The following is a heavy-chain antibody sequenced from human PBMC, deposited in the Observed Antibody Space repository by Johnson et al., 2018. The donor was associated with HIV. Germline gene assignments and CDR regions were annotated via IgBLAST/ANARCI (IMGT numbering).Heavy chain of an antibody. V-gene: IGHV3-30*02. Sequence: QVQLVESGGGVVQPGGSLRLSCAASGFTFSSYGMHWVRQAPGKGLEWVAFIRYDGSNKYYPGSVKGRFTISRENAKNSLYLQMNSLGAGDTAVYYCARDRSKGGALDIWGQGTMVTVSS. CDR2: IRYDGSNK. CDR3: ARDRSKGGALDI. J-gene: IGHJ3*02. D-gene: IGHD2/OR15-2a*01. CDR1: GFTFSSYG.